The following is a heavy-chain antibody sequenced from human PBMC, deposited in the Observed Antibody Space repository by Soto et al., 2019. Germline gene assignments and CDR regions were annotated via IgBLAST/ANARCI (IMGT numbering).Heavy chain of an antibody. D-gene: IGHD6-6*01. V-gene: IGHV1-18*01. CDR3: ARKYSSSSWFDP. CDR2: ISTYDGNK. CDR1: GYTFFTYG. Sequence: AASVKVSCKASGYTFFTYGITWVRQAPGQGLEWMGWISTYDGNKDYAKKLQGRVTMTKDTSTRTAYLELRSPRSDDTAVYYCARKYSSSSWFDPWGQGTMVTVSS. J-gene: IGHJ5*02.